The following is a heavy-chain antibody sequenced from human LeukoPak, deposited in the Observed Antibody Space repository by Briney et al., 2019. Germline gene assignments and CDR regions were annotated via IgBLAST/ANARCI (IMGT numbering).Heavy chain of an antibody. CDR3: ARLTWDLPPGGLYYNYYIDV. D-gene: IGHD1-26*01. CDR2: SSHNGGA. V-gene: IGHV4-34*01. Sequence: PSETLSLTCAVYGGSLSGYYWTWVRQPPGKGLAWIGESSHNGGANYSPSLKSRVTISLDTSKNQFSLRLTTVTAADTAVYYCARLTWDLPPGGLYYNYYIDVWDKGATVTVSS. J-gene: IGHJ6*03. CDR1: GGSLSGYY.